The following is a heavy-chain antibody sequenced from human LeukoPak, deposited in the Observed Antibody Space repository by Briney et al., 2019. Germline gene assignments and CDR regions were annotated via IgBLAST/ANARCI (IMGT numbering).Heavy chain of an antibody. CDR2: ICGSGGST. CDR3: AKAELGYYYGSGSSYFDY. V-gene: IGHV3-23*01. Sequence: GGSLRLSCGASVFSFSRYAMSWVRQAPGKGLEGVSAICGSGGSTYYADSVKGRFTISRDNSKNTLYLQMNSLRAEDTAVYYCAKAELGYYYGSGSSYFDYWGQGTLVTVSS. CDR1: VFSFSRYA. D-gene: IGHD3-10*01. J-gene: IGHJ4*02.